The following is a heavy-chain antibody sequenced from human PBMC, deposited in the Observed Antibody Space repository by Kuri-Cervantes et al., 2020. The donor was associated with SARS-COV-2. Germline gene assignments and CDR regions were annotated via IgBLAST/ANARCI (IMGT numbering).Heavy chain of an antibody. CDR3: ARGGMVRGEDY. D-gene: IGHD3-10*01. J-gene: IGHJ4*02. CDR2: INSDGSST. CDR1: GFTFSSYW. Sequence: ESLKIYCAASGFTFSSYWMHWVRQAPGKGLVWVSRINSDGSSTSYADSVKGRFTISRDNAKNTLYLQMNSLRAEDTAVYYCARGGMVRGEDYWGQGTLVTVSS. V-gene: IGHV3-74*01.